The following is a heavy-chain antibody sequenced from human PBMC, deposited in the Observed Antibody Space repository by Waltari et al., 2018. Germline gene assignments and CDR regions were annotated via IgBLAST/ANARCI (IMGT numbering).Heavy chain of an antibody. Sequence: QVQLQQWGAGLLKPSETLSLTCAVYGGSFGGYYWTWIRPPPGKGLEWSGEINHSGSTNYNPSRKSRVTISVDTSKNQFSLKLSSVTAADTAVYYCARAGEWFGEVDAFDIWGQGTMVTVSS. CDR2: INHSGST. CDR1: GGSFGGYY. D-gene: IGHD3-10*01. V-gene: IGHV4-34*01. J-gene: IGHJ3*02. CDR3: ARAGEWFGEVDAFDI.